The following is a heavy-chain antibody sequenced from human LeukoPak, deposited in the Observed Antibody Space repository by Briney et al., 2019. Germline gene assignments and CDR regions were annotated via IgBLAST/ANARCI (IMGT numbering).Heavy chain of an antibody. CDR3: ARGSEGSSWFWFDP. J-gene: IGHJ5*02. V-gene: IGHV6-1*01. D-gene: IGHD6-13*01. CDR2: TYYRSNWYN. Sequence: SQSLSLTCALSGDTVSSNSAAWNWIRQSPSRGLEWLGRTYYRSNWYNDYAVSVKSRITINPDTSKNQFSLQLNSVTPEDTAVYYCARGSEGSSWFWFDPWGQGTLVAVSS. CDR1: GDTVSSNSAA.